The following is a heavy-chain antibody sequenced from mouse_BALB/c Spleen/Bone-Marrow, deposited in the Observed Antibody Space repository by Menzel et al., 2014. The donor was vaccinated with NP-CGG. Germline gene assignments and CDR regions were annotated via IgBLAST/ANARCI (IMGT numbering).Heavy chain of an antibody. J-gene: IGHJ2*01. D-gene: IGHD2-3*01. CDR1: GYTFTTYM. CDR2: INPTSGYT. CDR3: ARRVDGYVYFDY. V-gene: IGHV1-4*01. Sequence: QVHVKQSGAELARPGASVKMSCRASGYTFTTYMIHWVRQRPGQGLEWIGYINPTSGYTNYNQKFKDKATLTADKSSSTAYMQLSSLTSEDSAVYYCARRVDGYVYFDYWGQGTTLTVSS.